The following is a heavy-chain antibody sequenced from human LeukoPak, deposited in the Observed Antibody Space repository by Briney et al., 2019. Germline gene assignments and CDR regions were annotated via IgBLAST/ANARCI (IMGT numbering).Heavy chain of an antibody. D-gene: IGHD3-22*01. CDR2: ISWNSGSI. CDR3: ARGGYYDSSGYYRDSNFDY. CDR1: GFTFDDYA. V-gene: IGHV3-9*01. Sequence: GGSLRLSCAASGFTFDDYAMHWVRQAPGKGLEWVSGISWNSGSIGYADSVKGRFTISRDNAKNTLYLQMNSLRAEDTAVYYCARGGYYDSSGYYRDSNFDYWGQGTLVTVSS. J-gene: IGHJ4*02.